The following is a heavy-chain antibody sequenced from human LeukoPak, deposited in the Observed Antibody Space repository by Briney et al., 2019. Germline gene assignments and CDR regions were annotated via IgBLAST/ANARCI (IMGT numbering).Heavy chain of an antibody. V-gene: IGHV4-39*07. CDR3: ARDARYCSSTSCSTSFDY. D-gene: IGHD2-2*01. CDR2: IYYSGST. Sequence: SETLSLTCTVSGGSISSSSYYWGWIRQPPGKGLEWIGSIYYSGSTYYNPSLKSRVTISVDTSKNQFSLKLSSVTAADTAVYYCARDARYCSSTSCSTSFDYWGQGTLVTVSS. J-gene: IGHJ4*02. CDR1: GGSISSSSYY.